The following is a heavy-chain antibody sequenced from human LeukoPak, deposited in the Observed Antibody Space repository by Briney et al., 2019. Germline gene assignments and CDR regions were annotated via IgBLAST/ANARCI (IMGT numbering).Heavy chain of an antibody. CDR1: GFTFSSYA. V-gene: IGHV3-23*01. J-gene: IGHJ4*02. Sequence: GGSLRLSCAASGFTFSSYAMSWVRQAPGKGVEWVSAISGSGGSTYYADSVKGRFTISRDNSKNTLYLQMNSLRAEDTAVYYCAKGTVGATRLNYFDYWGQGTLVTVSS. CDR3: AKGTVGATRLNYFDY. D-gene: IGHD1-26*01. CDR2: ISGSGGST.